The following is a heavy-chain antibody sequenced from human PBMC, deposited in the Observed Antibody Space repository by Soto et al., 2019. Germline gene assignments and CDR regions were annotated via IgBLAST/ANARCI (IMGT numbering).Heavy chain of an antibody. J-gene: IGHJ4*02. CDR3: ARDSDNGCYVY. D-gene: IGHD2-2*01. CDR2: ISSSGSTI. V-gene: IGHV3-11*01. CDR1: GFTFSDYY. Sequence: GGSLRLSCAASGFTFSDYYMSWIRQAPGKGLQWVSYISSSGSTIYYADSVKGRFTISRDNAKSSLYLQMNSLRAEDTAVYYCARDSDNGCYVYWGQGTLVTVSS.